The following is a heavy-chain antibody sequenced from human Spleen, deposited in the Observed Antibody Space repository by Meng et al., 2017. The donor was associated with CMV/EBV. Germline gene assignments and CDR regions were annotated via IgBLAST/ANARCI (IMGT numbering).Heavy chain of an antibody. Sequence: YMHWMRQAPGRGHEWVGWINPNGGSTNYTQKFQGRVTVTRDTSISTAYMELSRLRSDDTAVYYCARGGLGIYYYGSGNHVLSDATSPPWGQGTLVTVSS. CDR3: ARGGLGIYYYGSGNHVLSDATSPP. CDR2: INPNGGST. V-gene: IGHV1-2*02. CDR1: Y. D-gene: IGHD3-10*01. J-gene: IGHJ5*02.